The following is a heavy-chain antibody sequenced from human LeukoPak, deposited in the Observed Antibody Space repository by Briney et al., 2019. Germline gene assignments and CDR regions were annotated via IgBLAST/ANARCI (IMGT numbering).Heavy chain of an antibody. V-gene: IGHV4-34*01. D-gene: IGHD6-13*01. CDR1: GGSFSSYY. CDR3: ARVGAAAGTNWFDP. CDR2: INHSGST. J-gene: IGHJ5*02. Sequence: PSETLSLTCAVYGGSFSSYYWSWIRQPPGKGLEWIGEINHSGSTNYNPSLKSRVTISVDTSKNQVSLKLSSVTAADTAVYYCARVGAAAGTNWFDPWGQGTLVTVSS.